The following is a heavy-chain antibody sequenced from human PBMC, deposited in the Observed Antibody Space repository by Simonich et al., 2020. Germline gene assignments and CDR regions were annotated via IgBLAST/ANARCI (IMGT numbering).Heavy chain of an antibody. CDR2: MSAYKGNT. CDR1: GYTFTSSG. Sequence: QVQLVQSGAEVKKPGASVKVSCKASGYTFTSSGISWVRQAPGKGLEWMGGMSAYKGNTNDAQKLQGRVTMTTDTSTSTAYRELRSLRSDDTAVYYCARASRGTWWYYYFDYWGQGTLVTVSS. V-gene: IGHV1-18*01. J-gene: IGHJ4*02. CDR3: ARASRGTWWYYYFDY. D-gene: IGHD2-15*01.